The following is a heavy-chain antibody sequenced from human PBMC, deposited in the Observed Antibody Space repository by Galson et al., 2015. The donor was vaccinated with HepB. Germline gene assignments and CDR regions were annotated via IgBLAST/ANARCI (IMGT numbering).Heavy chain of an antibody. CDR2: IYIDGSGT. D-gene: IGHD6-19*01. V-gene: IGHV3-74*01. CDR3: ARGGMGSGWYWWFGP. CDR1: GFSISNYW. Sequence: SLRLSCAASGFSISNYWMHWVRQAPGKGLVWVSRIYIDGSGTSYADSVKGRFTISRDNAKNTLYLQMNSLRAEDTAVYYCARGGMGSGWYWWFGPWGQGALVTVSS. J-gene: IGHJ5*02.